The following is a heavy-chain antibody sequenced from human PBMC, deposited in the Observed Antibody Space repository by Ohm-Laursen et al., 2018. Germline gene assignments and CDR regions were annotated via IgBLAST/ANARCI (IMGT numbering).Heavy chain of an antibody. Sequence: GSLRLSCTASGFTFSSYEMNWVRQAPGKGLEWVSYISSSGSTIYYADSVKGRFTISRDNAKNSLYLQMNSLRAEDTAVYYCARGIHSTVRNSFDYWGQGTLVTVSS. CDR3: ARGIHSTVRNSFDY. CDR1: GFTFSSYE. D-gene: IGHD1/OR15-1a*01. V-gene: IGHV3-48*03. J-gene: IGHJ4*02. CDR2: ISSSGSTI.